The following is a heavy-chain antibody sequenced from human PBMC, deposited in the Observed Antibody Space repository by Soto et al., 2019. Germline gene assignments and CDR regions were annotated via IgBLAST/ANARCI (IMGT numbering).Heavy chain of an antibody. CDR2: ITITGDTT. Sequence: EVQLVESEGGLVQPGGSLRLSCEASGFIFTTSDMSWVRQAPGKGLEWISSITITGDTTHYADSVKGRFTISRDNSRNTVYLQMNSLRGHAPAVYYCAEGGGGDHGYWGQGTLVAVSS. V-gene: IGHV3-23*04. CDR1: GFIFTTSD. J-gene: IGHJ4*02. CDR3: AEGGGGDHGY. D-gene: IGHD2-21*02.